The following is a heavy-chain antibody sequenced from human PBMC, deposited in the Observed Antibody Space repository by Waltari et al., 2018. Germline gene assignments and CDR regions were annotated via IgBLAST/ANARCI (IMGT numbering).Heavy chain of an antibody. CDR2: IYHDGTT. CDR3: ARQTLGYCTSAACRRLET. Sequence: QVQLQESGPGLVRPSETLSLTCDVSGYFINTGFFWGWIRQPPGKGLEWIGNIYHDGTTYNNPSLNRRLMISLDTSKNQFSLRLNFVDVADTAVYYCARQTLGYCTSAACRRLETWGQGILVTVSS. J-gene: IGHJ5*02. V-gene: IGHV4-38-2*01. CDR1: GYFINTGFF. D-gene: IGHD2-2*03.